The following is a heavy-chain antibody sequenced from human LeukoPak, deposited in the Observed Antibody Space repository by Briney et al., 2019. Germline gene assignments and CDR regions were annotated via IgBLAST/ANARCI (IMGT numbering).Heavy chain of an antibody. CDR2: INTNTGNP. V-gene: IGHV7-4-1*02. Sequence: EASVKVSCKASGYIFSVYALIWVRQAPGQGLELMGWINTNTGNPTYAQGFTGRFVFSLDTSVSTAYLQTSSLKAEDTAVYYCARLHSYSTSSNPHDAFDVWGQGTMVTVSS. CDR3: ARLHSYSTSSNPHDAFDV. CDR1: GYIFSVYA. D-gene: IGHD6-6*01. J-gene: IGHJ3*01.